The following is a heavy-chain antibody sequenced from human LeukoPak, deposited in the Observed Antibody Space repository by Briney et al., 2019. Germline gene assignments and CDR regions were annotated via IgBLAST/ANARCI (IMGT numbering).Heavy chain of an antibody. J-gene: IGHJ4*02. CDR3: ARDRDSSGWYEGFDY. CDR2: ISYDGSNK. CDR1: GFTFSSSA. V-gene: IGHV3-30-3*01. Sequence: GGSVRPSCAASGFTFSSSAMHWVRQAPDKGLKWVAVISYDGSNKYYADSVKGRFTISRDNSKNTLYLQMNSRRADDTAVYYCARDRDSSGWYEGFDYWGQGTLVTVSS. D-gene: IGHD6-19*01.